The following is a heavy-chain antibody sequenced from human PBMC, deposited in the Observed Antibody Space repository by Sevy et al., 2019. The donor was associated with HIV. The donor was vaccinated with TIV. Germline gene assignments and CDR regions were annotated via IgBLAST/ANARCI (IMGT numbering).Heavy chain of an antibody. V-gene: IGHV1-69*13. CDR3: ARGTSRITIFAPYYGMDV. D-gene: IGHD3-3*01. CDR1: GGTFSSYA. J-gene: IGHJ6*02. CDR2: IIPIFGTA. Sequence: ASVKVSCKASGGTFSSYAISWVRQAPGQGLEWMGGIIPIFGTANYAQKFQGRVTITADESTSTAYMELSSLRSEDTAVYYCARGTSRITIFAPYYGMDVWGQGTTVTVSS.